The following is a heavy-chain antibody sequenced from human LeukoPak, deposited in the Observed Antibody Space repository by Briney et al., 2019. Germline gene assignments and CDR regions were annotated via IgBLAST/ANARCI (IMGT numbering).Heavy chain of an antibody. D-gene: IGHD3-22*01. V-gene: IGHV4-59*01. CDR2: IHYSGST. Sequence: SETLSLTCSVSGVSISSFYWSWIRQSPGKGLEWIGFIHYSGSTNYNPSLKSRVTISADTSKNQFSLKLTSVTAADTAVYYCARGYYDTTGSSNTFDIWGQGTMVTVSS. J-gene: IGHJ3*02. CDR1: GVSISSFY. CDR3: ARGYYDTTGSSNTFDI.